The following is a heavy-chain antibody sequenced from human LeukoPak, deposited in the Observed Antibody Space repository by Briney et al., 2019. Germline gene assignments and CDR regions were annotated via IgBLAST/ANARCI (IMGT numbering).Heavy chain of an antibody. CDR2: ISYDGSNK. J-gene: IGHJ4*02. V-gene: IGHV3-30*19. Sequence: GGSLRLSCAASGFTFSSYGMPWVRQAPGKGLEWVAVISYDGSNKYYADSVKGRFTISRDNSKNTLYLQMNSLRAEDTAVYYCARDSTMIDGFDYWGQGTLVTVSS. CDR3: ARDSTMIDGFDY. CDR1: GFTFSSYG. D-gene: IGHD3-22*01.